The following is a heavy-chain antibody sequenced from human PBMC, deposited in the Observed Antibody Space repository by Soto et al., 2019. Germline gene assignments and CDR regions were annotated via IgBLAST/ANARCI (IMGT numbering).Heavy chain of an antibody. Sequence: QLLESGSGLVKPSQTLSLTCAVSGGSISSGGYSWSWIRQPPGKGLEWIGYIYHSGSTYYNPSLKSRVTISVDRSKNQFSLKLSSVTAADTAVYYCARGELWVNWFDPWGQGTLVTVSS. J-gene: IGHJ5*02. D-gene: IGHD3-10*01. CDR2: IYHSGST. CDR1: GGSISSGGYS. CDR3: ARGELWVNWFDP. V-gene: IGHV4-30-2*01.